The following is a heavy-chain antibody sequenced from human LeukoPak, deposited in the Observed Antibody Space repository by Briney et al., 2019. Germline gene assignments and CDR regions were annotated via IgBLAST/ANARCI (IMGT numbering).Heavy chain of an antibody. V-gene: IGHV3-7*01. CDR2: IKEDGSEK. D-gene: IGHD3-22*01. Sequence: PGGSLRLSCAASGFTFSSYWMSWVRQAPGKGLEWVANIKEDGSEKFYVDSVKGRFTISRDNAKNSLYLQMSSLRAEDTAAYYCARLGVGSAYYYGDAFDIWGQGTMVTVSS. CDR3: ARLGVGSAYYYGDAFDI. J-gene: IGHJ3*02. CDR1: GFTFSSYW.